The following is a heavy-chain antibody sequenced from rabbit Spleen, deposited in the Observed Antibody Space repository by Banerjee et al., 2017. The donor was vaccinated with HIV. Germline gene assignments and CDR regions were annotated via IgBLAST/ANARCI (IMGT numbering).Heavy chain of an antibody. CDR3: ARDTGSSFSSYGMDL. J-gene: IGHJ6*01. V-gene: IGHV1S45*01. CDR1: GFSFSAGYY. CDR2: IAGSSSDFT. Sequence: QEQLVESGGDLVKPGASLTLTCTASGFSFSAGYYMCWVRQAPGKGLEWISCIAGSSSDFTYSATWAKGRFTISKTSSTTVTLQMTSLTVADTATYFCARDTGSSFSSYGMDLWGPGTLVTVS. D-gene: IGHD8-1*01.